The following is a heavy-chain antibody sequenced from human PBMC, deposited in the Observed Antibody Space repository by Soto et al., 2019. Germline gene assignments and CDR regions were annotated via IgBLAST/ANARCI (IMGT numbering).Heavy chain of an antibody. J-gene: IGHJ3*02. D-gene: IGHD2-15*01. Sequence: QLQLQESGPGLVKPSETLSLTCTVSGGSISSSSYYWGWIRQPPGKGLEWIGSIYYSGSTYYNPSLKSRVTISIDTSKNQCSLKLSSVTAADTAVYCCARPIGCSGCICYSGFAFDIWGQGTMVTVSS. CDR1: GGSISSSSYY. CDR2: IYYSGST. V-gene: IGHV4-39*01. CDR3: ARPIGCSGCICYSGFAFDI.